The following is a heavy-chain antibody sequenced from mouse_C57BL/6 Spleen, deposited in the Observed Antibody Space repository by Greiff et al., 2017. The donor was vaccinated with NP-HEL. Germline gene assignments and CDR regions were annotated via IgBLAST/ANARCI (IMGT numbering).Heavy chain of an antibody. CDR3: ARREGYDDYFRFAY. J-gene: IGHJ3*01. V-gene: IGHV1-9*01. Sequence: QVQLQQSGAELMKPGASVKLSCKATGYTFTGYWIEWVKQRPGHGLEWIGEILPGSGSTNYNEKFKGKATFTADTSSNTAYMQLNSLTTEDSAIDYCARREGYDDYFRFAYWGQGTLVTVSA. D-gene: IGHD2-3*01. CDR2: ILPGSGST. CDR1: GYTFTGYW.